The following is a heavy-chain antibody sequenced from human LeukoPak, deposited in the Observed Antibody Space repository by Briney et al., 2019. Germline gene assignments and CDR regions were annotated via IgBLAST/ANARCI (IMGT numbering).Heavy chain of an antibody. V-gene: IGHV4-4*07. Sequence: SETLSLTCTVSGGSISSYYWSWIRQPAGKGLEWIGRIYTSGSTNYNPSLKSRVTMSVDTSKNQLSLKLSSVTAADTAVYYCARELRGDIVVVPAAMCWFDPWGQGTLVTVSS. CDR2: IYTSGST. CDR3: ARELRGDIVVVPAAMCWFDP. CDR1: GGSISSYY. J-gene: IGHJ5*02. D-gene: IGHD2-2*01.